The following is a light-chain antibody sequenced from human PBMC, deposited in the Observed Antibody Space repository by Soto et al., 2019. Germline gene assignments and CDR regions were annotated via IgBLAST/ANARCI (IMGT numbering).Light chain of an antibody. CDR1: SSDVGSYNL. CDR3: CSYAPISTVV. J-gene: IGLJ3*02. Sequence: QSALTQPASVSGSPGQSITISCTGTSSDVGSYNLVSWYQQHPGKAPKLMIYEDNKRPSGVSNRFSGPKSGNTASLTISGLQAEDEAHYYCCSYAPISTVVFGGGTQLTVL. V-gene: IGLV2-23*01. CDR2: EDN.